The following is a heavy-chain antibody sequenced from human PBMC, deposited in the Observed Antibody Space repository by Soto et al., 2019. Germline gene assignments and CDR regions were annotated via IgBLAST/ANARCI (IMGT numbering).Heavy chain of an antibody. Sequence: LRLSCAASGFTFSSYGMHWVRQAPGKGLEWVAVISYDGSNKYYADSVKGRFTISRDNSKNTLYLQMNSLRAEDTAVYYCAKGRLGRLRFLESSNPEPYGMDVWGQGTTVTVSS. D-gene: IGHD3-3*01. CDR3: AKGRLGRLRFLESSNPEPYGMDV. V-gene: IGHV3-30*18. J-gene: IGHJ6*02. CDR1: GFTFSSYG. CDR2: ISYDGSNK.